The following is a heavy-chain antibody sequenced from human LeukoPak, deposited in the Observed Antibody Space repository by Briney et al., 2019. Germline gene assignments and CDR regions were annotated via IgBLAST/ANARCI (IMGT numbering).Heavy chain of an antibody. Sequence: GGSLRLSCAASGFTFSSYSMNWVRQAPGKGLEWVSYISSASNTIYYADSVKGRFTISRDNAKNSLYLQMNSLRAEDTAMYYYAGDGWFGDYNWFDPWGQGTLVTVSS. CDR2: ISSASNTI. D-gene: IGHD3-10*01. CDR1: GFTFSSYS. CDR3: AGDGWFGDYNWFDP. V-gene: IGHV3-48*01. J-gene: IGHJ5*02.